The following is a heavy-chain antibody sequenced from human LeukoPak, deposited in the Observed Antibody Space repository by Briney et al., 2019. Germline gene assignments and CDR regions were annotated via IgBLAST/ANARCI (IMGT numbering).Heavy chain of an antibody. J-gene: IGHJ3*02. D-gene: IGHD1-26*01. V-gene: IGHV3-21*01. CDR1: GFTFSSYS. CDR3: ARRGATRVAFDI. Sequence: GGSLRLSCAASGFTFSSYSMNWVRQAPGKGLEWVSSISSSSSSYIYYADSVKGRFTISRDNAKNTLYLQMNSLRAEDTAVYYCARRGATRVAFDIWGQGTMVTVSS. CDR2: ISSSSSSYI.